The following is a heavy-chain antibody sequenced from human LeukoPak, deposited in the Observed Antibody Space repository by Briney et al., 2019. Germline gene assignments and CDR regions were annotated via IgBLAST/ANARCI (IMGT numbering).Heavy chain of an antibody. Sequence: PGGSLRLSCAASGFTLNSYAIHWVRQAPGKGLEWVAVISYDGSNKYYADSVKGRFTISRDNSKNTLYLQMNSLRPEDTALYYCARDTKAQQWLVTLDYWGQGTLVTVSS. CDR1: GFTLNSYA. D-gene: IGHD6-19*01. CDR3: ARDTKAQQWLVTLDY. CDR2: ISYDGSNK. J-gene: IGHJ4*02. V-gene: IGHV3-30*04.